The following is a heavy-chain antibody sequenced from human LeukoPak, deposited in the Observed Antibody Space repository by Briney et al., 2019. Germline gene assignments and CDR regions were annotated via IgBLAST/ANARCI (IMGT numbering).Heavy chain of an antibody. CDR1: GYSISSDHY. Sequence: SETLSLTCTVSGYSISSDHYWGWIRQPPGKGLEWIGSIYYSGSTYYNPSLKSRVTMSVDTSKNQFSLKLSSVTAADTAVYYCARDGSSSWLGQNYYYYYMDVWGKGTTVTVSS. J-gene: IGHJ6*03. V-gene: IGHV4-38-2*02. CDR2: IYYSGST. CDR3: ARDGSSSWLGQNYYYYYMDV. D-gene: IGHD6-13*01.